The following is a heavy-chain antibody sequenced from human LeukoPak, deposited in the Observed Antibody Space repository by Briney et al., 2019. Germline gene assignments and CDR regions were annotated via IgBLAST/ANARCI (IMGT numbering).Heavy chain of an antibody. J-gene: IGHJ4*02. Sequence: GESLKISCKSSGNNFRKHWIAWVRQMPGKGLELMGYIYPGDSDTRYSPSFQGHVTISADTSISTAYLQWSRVKASDTAMYYCATPGGCLPPHEYWGQGALVTGSS. V-gene: IGHV5-51*01. CDR1: GNNFRKHW. CDR3: ATPGGCLPPHEY. CDR2: IYPGDSDT. D-gene: IGHD3-16*01.